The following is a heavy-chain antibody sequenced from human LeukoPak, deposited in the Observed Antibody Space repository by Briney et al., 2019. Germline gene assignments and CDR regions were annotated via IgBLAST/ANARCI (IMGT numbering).Heavy chain of an antibody. Sequence: GGSLRLSCEASGFTFSSFWMSWARQAPGKGPEWVANIKQDGSEKYYIESVKGRFTISRDNAKNSLYLQMNSLRAEDTAVYYCARQVQEFIDAFDIWGQGTMVTVSS. D-gene: IGHD3-10*01. CDR3: ARQVQEFIDAFDI. CDR1: GFTFSSFW. CDR2: IKQDGSEK. J-gene: IGHJ3*02. V-gene: IGHV3-7*01.